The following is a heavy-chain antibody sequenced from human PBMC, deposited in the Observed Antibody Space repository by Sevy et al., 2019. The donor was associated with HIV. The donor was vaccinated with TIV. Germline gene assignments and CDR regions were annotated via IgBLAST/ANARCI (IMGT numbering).Heavy chain of an antibody. D-gene: IGHD3-10*01. V-gene: IGHV3-30*04. J-gene: IGHJ4*02. Sequence: GGSLRLSCAASGFTFSEYGMHWVRQAPGKGLEWVAVISHDGRNNKYNADSVKGRFTISRDNSKNTLYLQMNSLGAEDTAIYYCARDRGEILSSAFNYWRQGTLVTVSS. CDR3: ARDRGEILSSAFNY. CDR2: ISHDGRNNK. CDR1: GFTFSEYG.